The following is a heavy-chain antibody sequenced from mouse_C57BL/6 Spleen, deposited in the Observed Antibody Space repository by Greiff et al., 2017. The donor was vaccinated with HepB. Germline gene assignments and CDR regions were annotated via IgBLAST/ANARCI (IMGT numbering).Heavy chain of an antibody. D-gene: IGHD1-1*01. V-gene: IGHV14-4*01. CDR3: TTRITTMAY. J-gene: IGHJ3*01. CDR2: IDPENGDT. CDR1: GFNIKDDY. Sequence: VQLQQSGAELVRPGASVKLSCTASGFNIKDDYMHWVKQRPEQGLEWIGWIDPENGDTEYASKFQGKATITADTSSNTAYLQLSSLTSEDTAVYYCTTRITTMAYWGQGTLVTVSA.